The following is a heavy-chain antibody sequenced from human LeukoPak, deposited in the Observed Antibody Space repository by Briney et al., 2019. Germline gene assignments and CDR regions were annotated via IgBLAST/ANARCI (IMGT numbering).Heavy chain of an antibody. D-gene: IGHD3-16*01. CDR3: ARDFGFASA. CDR1: GGSISSSY. V-gene: IGHV4-4*07. CDR2: IFTSGTT. J-gene: IGHJ5*02. Sequence: SETLSLTCTVSGGSISSSYWSWMRQPAGKGLEWIGRIFTSGTTEYNPSLKSRVTMSVDTSKNQFSLKLTSVTAADTAVYYCARDFGFASAWGQGALVTVSS.